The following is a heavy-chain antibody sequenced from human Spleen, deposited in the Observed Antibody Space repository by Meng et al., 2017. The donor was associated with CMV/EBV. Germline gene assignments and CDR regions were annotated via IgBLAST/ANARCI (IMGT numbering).Heavy chain of an antibody. Sequence: SETLSLTCVVYGGSFSGYYWSWIRQPPGKGLEWIGEINHSGSTNYSPSLKSRVTISVDTSKRQFSLKLSSVTAADTAVYYCARGEYYYDSSGYFGLDPWGQGTLVTVSS. D-gene: IGHD3-22*01. J-gene: IGHJ5*02. V-gene: IGHV4-34*01. CDR2: INHSGST. CDR1: GGSFSGYY. CDR3: ARGEYYYDSSGYFGLDP.